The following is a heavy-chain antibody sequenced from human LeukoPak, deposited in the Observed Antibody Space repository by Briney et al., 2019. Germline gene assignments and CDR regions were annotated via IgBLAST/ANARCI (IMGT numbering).Heavy chain of an antibody. D-gene: IGHD3-22*01. J-gene: IGHJ4*02. CDR3: TTDRLSGYSYYFDY. CDR1: GFTFSNAW. Sequence: PGGSLRLSCAASGFTFSNAWMSWVRQAPGKGLEWVGRIKSKTDGGTTGYAAPVKGRFTISRDDSKNTLYLQMNSLKTEDTAVYYCTTDRLSGYSYYFDYRGQGTLVTVSS. CDR2: IKSKTDGGTT. V-gene: IGHV3-15*01.